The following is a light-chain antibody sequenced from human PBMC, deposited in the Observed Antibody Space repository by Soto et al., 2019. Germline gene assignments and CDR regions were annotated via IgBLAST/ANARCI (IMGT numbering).Light chain of an antibody. J-gene: IGKJ1*01. V-gene: IGKV3-15*01. CDR3: QQYSIWRT. CDR1: ESVSTN. Sequence: EIEMTQSPATLSLSPWERVTLSCRASESVSTNLAWYQQKAGQAPRLLIYGASTRATGIPARFSGSGPGTEFTLTISSLQSEDFAVYYCQQYSIWRTFGQGTKVDI. CDR2: GAS.